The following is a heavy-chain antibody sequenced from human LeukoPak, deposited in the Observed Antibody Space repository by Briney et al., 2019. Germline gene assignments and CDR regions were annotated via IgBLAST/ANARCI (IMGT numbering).Heavy chain of an antibody. D-gene: IGHD1-26*01. V-gene: IGHV4-61*02. CDR2: IYTSGST. J-gene: IGHJ3*02. Sequence: SETLSLTCTVSGGSISSGSYYWSWIRQPAGKGLEWIGRIYTSGSTNYNPSLKSRVTISVDTSKNQFSLKLSSVTAADTAVYYCARDQVGATHDAFDIWGQGTMVTVSS. CDR3: ARDQVGATHDAFDI. CDR1: GGSISSGSYY.